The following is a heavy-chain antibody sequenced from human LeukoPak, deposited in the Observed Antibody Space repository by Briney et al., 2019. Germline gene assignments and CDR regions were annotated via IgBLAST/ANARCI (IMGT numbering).Heavy chain of an antibody. Sequence: SVKVSCKASGGTFNTYAISWVRQAPGQGLEWMGRIIPIFGTSNYAQKFQGRVTITTDESTTTAYMELSSLRSEDTAVYYCARVPTMVRGVSRFVFDPWGQGTLVTVSS. CDR1: GGTFNTYA. V-gene: IGHV1-69*05. J-gene: IGHJ5*02. CDR2: IIPIFGTS. D-gene: IGHD3-10*01. CDR3: ARVPTMVRGVSRFVFDP.